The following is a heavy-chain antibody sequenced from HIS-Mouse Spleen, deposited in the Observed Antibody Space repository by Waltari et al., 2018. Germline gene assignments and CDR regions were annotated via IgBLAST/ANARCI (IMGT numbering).Heavy chain of an antibody. J-gene: IGHJ2*01. Sequence: QLQLQESGPGLVKPSETLSLTCTVSGGSISSSSYYWFWIRQPPGKGLEWIGGIYYSGSTYYNPALKSRVTISLDTSKNQFSLKLSSVTAADTAVYYCAREIPYSSSWYDWYFDLWGRGTLVTVSS. D-gene: IGHD6-13*01. CDR3: AREIPYSSSWYDWYFDL. CDR1: GGSISSSSYY. CDR2: IYYSGST. V-gene: IGHV4-39*07.